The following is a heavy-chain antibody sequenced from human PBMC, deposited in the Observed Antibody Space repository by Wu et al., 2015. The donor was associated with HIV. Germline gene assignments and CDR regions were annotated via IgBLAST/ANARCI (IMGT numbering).Heavy chain of an antibody. V-gene: IGHV1-69*01. CDR3: ARALYSSGWYPNY. D-gene: IGHD6-19*01. Sequence: QVQLVQSGAEVKKPGASVKVSCKASGYTFTSYDVNWVRQATGQGLEWMGGIIPIFGTANYAQKFQGRVTITADESTSTAYMELSSLRSEDTAVYYCARALYSSGWYPNYWGQGTLVTVSS. CDR1: GYTFTSYD. J-gene: IGHJ4*02. CDR2: IIPIFGTA.